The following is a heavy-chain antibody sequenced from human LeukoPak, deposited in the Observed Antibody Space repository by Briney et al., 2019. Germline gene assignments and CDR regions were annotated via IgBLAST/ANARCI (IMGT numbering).Heavy chain of an antibody. CDR3: ARGDYGYYYYMDV. J-gene: IGHJ6*03. CDR1: GFTFTSYA. Sequence: PGGPLRLSCAASGFTFTSYAMHWVRQAPGKGLEYVSAISSNGGSTYYANSVKGRFTISRDNSKNTLYLQMGSLRGEDMAVYYCARGDYGYYYYMDVWGKGTTVTVSS. D-gene: IGHD4-17*01. CDR2: ISSNGGST. V-gene: IGHV3-64*01.